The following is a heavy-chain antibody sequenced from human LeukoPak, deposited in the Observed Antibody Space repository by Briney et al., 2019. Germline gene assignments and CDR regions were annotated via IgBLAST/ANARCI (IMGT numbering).Heavy chain of an antibody. V-gene: IGHV4-59*01. Sequence: SETLSLTCTVSGGSISSYYWSWIRQPPGKGLEWIGYIYYSGSANYHPSLKSRVTISVDTSKNRFSLRLSSVTAADTAVYYCARVGYRRFLDVWGKGTTVTISS. CDR3: ARVGYRRFLDV. CDR2: IYYSGSA. D-gene: IGHD6-25*01. J-gene: IGHJ6*04. CDR1: GGSISSYY.